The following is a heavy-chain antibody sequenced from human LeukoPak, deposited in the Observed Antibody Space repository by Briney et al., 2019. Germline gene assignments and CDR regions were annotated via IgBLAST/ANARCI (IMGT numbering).Heavy chain of an antibody. Sequence: PSETLSLTCSVSGASLGSYYWIWIRQPPWKGPEWLGTIYYSGNTKYNSSLKSRVSILADTSNNQFSLRLSSVTAADTAVYYCAREGLTTIGVIDAWGKGTTVTVSS. D-gene: IGHD1-1*01. CDR3: AREGLTTIGVIDA. J-gene: IGHJ6*03. CDR1: GASLGSYY. V-gene: IGHV4-59*01. CDR2: IYYSGNT.